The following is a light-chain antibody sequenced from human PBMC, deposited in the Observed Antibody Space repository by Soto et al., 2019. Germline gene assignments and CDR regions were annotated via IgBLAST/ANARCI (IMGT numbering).Light chain of an antibody. Sequence: EIVLTQSPGTVSVSPGDRATLSCRASQSVTTSFLAWYQQKPGQAPRLLIYGASNRATGIPDRFSGSGSGTDFTLTISRLEPEDFAVYYCQQYGSSGTFGQGTKVDIK. V-gene: IGKV3-20*01. CDR2: GAS. CDR3: QQYGSSGT. J-gene: IGKJ1*01. CDR1: QSVTTSF.